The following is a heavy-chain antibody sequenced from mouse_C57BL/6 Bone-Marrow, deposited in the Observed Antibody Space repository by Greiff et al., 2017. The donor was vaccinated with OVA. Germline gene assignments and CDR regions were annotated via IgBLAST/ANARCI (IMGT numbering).Heavy chain of an antibody. CDR1: GYTFTEYT. D-gene: IGHD2-2*01. J-gene: IGHJ3*01. V-gene: IGHV1-62-2*01. CDR3: ARLEEGYEGLFAY. CDR2: FYPGSGGI. Sequence: QVQLQQSGAELVKPGASVKLSCKASGYTFTEYTIHWVKQRSGQGLEWIGRFYPGSGGIKYNEKFKDKATLTADKSSSTVYMELSRLTAEDSAIYVSARLEEGYEGLFAYWGQGTLVTVSA.